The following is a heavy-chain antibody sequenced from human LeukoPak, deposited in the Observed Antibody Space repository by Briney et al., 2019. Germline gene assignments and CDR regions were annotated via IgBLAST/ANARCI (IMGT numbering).Heavy chain of an antibody. J-gene: IGHJ4*02. V-gene: IGHV4-34*01. CDR3: ARDVSNRGVFKD. Sequence: SETLSLTCAVYGGSFSGYYWSWIRQPPGKGLEWIGEINHSGSTNCNPSLKSRVTISVDTSKNQFSLKLSSVTAADTAVYYCARDVSNRGVFKDWGQGTLVTVSS. CDR2: INHSGST. CDR1: GGSFSGYY. D-gene: IGHD3-10*01.